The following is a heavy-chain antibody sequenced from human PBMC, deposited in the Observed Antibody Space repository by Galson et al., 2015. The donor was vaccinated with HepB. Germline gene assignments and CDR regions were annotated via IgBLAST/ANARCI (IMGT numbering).Heavy chain of an antibody. CDR2: MNPNSGNT. J-gene: IGHJ5*02. V-gene: IGHV1-8*01. CDR1: GYTFTSYD. D-gene: IGHD2-2*01. CDR3: ARGLGDVVVPAAMREGAWFDP. Sequence: SVKVSCKASGYTFTSYDINWVRQATGQGLEWMGWMNPNSGNTGYAQKFQGRVTMTRNTSISTAYMELSSLRSEDTAVYYCARGLGDVVVPAAMREGAWFDPWGQGTLVTVSS.